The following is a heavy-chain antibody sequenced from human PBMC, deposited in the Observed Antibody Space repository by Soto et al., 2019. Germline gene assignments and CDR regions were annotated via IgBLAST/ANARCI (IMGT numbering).Heavy chain of an antibody. V-gene: IGHV4-59*01. J-gene: IGHJ2*01. CDR3: ARDRGIAAAGSLNWYFDL. Sequence: QVQLQESGPGLVKPSETLSLTCIVSGGSISSYYWSWIRQPPGKGLEWIGYIYYSGSTNYNPSLKSRVTISVDTSKTQFSLKLSSVTAADTAVYYCARDRGIAAAGSLNWYFDLWGRGTLVTVSS. CDR1: GGSISSYY. D-gene: IGHD6-13*01. CDR2: IYYSGST.